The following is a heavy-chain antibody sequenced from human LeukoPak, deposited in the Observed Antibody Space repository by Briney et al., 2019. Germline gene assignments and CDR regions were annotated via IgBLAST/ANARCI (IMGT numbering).Heavy chain of an antibody. D-gene: IGHD2-8*01. CDR2: ISGSGGLT. V-gene: IGHV3-23*01. Sequence: GESLRLSCAASGFTFSSYAMSWVRQAPGKGLEWVSAISGSGGLTYYADSVKGRFTISRDNSKNTLYLQMNSLRAEDTAVYYCAKDNGYYSYYGMDVWGQGTTVTVSS. J-gene: IGHJ6*02. CDR1: GFTFSSYA. CDR3: AKDNGYYSYYGMDV.